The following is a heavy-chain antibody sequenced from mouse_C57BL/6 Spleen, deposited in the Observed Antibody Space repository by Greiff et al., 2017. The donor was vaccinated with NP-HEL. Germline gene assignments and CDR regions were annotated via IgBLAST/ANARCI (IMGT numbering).Heavy chain of an antibody. J-gene: IGHJ1*03. D-gene: IGHD4-1*01. CDR2: IHPNSGST. V-gene: IGHV1-64*01. CDR3: ARCETWDGWYFDV. Sequence: QVHVKQPGAELVKPGASVKLSCKASGYTFTSYWMHWVKQRPGQGLEWIGMIHPNSGSTNYNEKFKSKATLTVDKSSSTAYMQLSSLTSEDSAVYYCARCETWDGWYFDVWGTGTTVTVSS. CDR1: GYTFTSYW.